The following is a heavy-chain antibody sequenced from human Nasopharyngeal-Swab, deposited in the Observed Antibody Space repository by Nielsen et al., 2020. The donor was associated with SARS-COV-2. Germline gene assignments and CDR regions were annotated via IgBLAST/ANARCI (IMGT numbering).Heavy chain of an antibody. CDR2: ISGSGGST. CDR1: GFTFSSYA. D-gene: IGHD2/OR15-2a*01. V-gene: IGHV3-23*01. Sequence: LSLTCAASGFTFSSYAMSWVRQAPGKGLEWVSAISGSGGSTYYADSVKGRFTISRDNSKNTLYLQMNSLRAEDTAVYYCAKEGSRTTVITIYWYFDLWGRGTLVTVSS. CDR3: AKEGSRTTVITIYWYFDL. J-gene: IGHJ2*01.